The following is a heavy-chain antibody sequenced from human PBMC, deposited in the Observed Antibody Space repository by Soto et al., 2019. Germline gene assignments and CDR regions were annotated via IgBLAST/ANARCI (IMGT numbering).Heavy chain of an antibody. D-gene: IGHD3-16*01. CDR3: AKDAKSNAYCPNDY. V-gene: IGHV3-48*01. CDR1: GFTFSSYS. J-gene: IGHJ4*02. CDR2: ISSSSSTI. Sequence: GGSLRLSCAASGFTFSSYSMNWVRQTPGKGLEWLSYISSSSSTIYYADSVKGRFTISRDNAKNSLYLQMNSLRAEDTAVYYCAKDAKSNAYCPNDYWGQGTLVTVSS.